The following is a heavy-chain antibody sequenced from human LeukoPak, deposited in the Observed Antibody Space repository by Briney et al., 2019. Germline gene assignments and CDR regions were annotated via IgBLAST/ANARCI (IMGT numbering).Heavy chain of an antibody. V-gene: IGHV3-30*04. Sequence: PGGSLRLSCAASGFTFSNYAMHWVRQAPGKGLEWVAVISYDGSNKYYADSVKGRFTISRDNSKNTLYLQTNSLRSEDTAVYYCATEASEWEQLAGGENYFDNWGQGTLVTVSS. J-gene: IGHJ4*02. CDR2: ISYDGSNK. D-gene: IGHD1-26*01. CDR3: ATEASEWEQLAGGENYFDN. CDR1: GFTFSNYA.